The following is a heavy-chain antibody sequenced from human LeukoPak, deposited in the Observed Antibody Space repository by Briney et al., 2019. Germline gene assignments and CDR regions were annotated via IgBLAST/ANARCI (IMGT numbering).Heavy chain of an antibody. Sequence: GESLKISCKGSGYSFTSYWIGWVRQMPGKGLEWMGIIYPGDSDTRYSPSFQGQVTISADKSISTAYLQWSSLKASDTAMYYCARVYYDSSGYYLVAFDIWGQGTMVTVSS. CDR3: ARVYYDSSGYYLVAFDI. J-gene: IGHJ3*02. V-gene: IGHV5-51*01. CDR1: GYSFTSYW. CDR2: IYPGDSDT. D-gene: IGHD3-22*01.